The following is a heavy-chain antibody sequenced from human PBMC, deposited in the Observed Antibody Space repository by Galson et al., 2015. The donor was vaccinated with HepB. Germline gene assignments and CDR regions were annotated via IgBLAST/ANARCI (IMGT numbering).Heavy chain of an antibody. CDR3: ARWCLYDTNALLIRGDFDY. D-gene: IGHD2-8*02. CDR1: GTFINSEYHL. CDR2: ISDSGST. J-gene: IGHJ4*02. V-gene: IGHV4-30-4*01. Sequence: TLFLTCTFSGTFINSEYHLWRRIRRYPGKGLESIGFISDSGSTDFNPSLKSRVNIAQNTAKNQFSLSLRAVTATDTAVYYCARWCLYDTNALLIRGDFDYWGQGALVTVSS.